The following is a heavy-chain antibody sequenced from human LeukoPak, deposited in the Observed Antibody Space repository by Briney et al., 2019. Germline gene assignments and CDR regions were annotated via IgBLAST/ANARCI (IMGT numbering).Heavy chain of an antibody. V-gene: IGHV3-53*01. D-gene: IGHD2-8*01. J-gene: IGHJ5*02. CDR3: ARDMLQGWFDP. CDR1: GFTFSSYW. CDR2: IYSGGST. Sequence: PGGSLRLSCAASGFTFSSYWMSWVRQAPGKGLEWVSVIYSGGSTYYADSVKGRFTISRDNSKNTLYLQMNSLRAEDTAVYYCARDMLQGWFDPWGQGTLVTVSS.